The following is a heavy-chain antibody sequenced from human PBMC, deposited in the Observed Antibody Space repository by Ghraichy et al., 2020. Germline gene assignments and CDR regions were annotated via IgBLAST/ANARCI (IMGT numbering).Heavy chain of an antibody. J-gene: IGHJ4*02. V-gene: IGHV3-33*01. CDR1: GFTFSSYG. CDR2: IWYDGSNK. Sequence: GGSLRLSCAASGFTFSSYGMHWVRQAPGKGLEWVAVIWYDGSNKYYADSVKGRFTISRDNSKNTLYLQMNSLRAEDTAVYYCARGGAVEQLVRDYFDYWGQGTLVTVSS. CDR3: ARGGAVEQLVRDYFDY. D-gene: IGHD6-6*01.